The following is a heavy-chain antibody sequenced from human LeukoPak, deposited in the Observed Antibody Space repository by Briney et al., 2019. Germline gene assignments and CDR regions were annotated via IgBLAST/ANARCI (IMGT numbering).Heavy chain of an antibody. D-gene: IGHD1-1*01. V-gene: IGHV3-48*03. Sequence: PGGSLRLSCAASGFTFSSYEMHWVRQAPGQGLEWISYISSSGNAMYYADSVRGRFTISRDNSKNTLYLQMNSLRAEDTAVYYCAKDRWTEVDAFDIWGQGTMVTVSS. J-gene: IGHJ3*02. CDR1: GFTFSSYE. CDR2: ISSSGNAM. CDR3: AKDRWTEVDAFDI.